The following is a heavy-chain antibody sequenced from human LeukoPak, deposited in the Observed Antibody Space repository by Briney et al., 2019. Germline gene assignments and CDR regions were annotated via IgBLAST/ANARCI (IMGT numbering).Heavy chain of an antibody. CDR3: ARLAVVSSGVNIILNY. Sequence: SETLPLTCTVSGGSISSSSYYWGWIRQPPGKGLEWIGSIYYSGSTYYNPSLKSRVTISVDTSKNQFSLKLSSVTAADTAVYYCARLAVVSSGVNIILNYWGPGTLVTVSS. CDR1: GGSISSSSYY. V-gene: IGHV4-39*01. J-gene: IGHJ4*02. CDR2: IYYSGST. D-gene: IGHD6-19*01.